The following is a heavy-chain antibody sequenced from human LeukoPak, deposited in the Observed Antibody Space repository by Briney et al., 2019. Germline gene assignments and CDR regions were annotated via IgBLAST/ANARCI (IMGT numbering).Heavy chain of an antibody. CDR2: INHGGST. Sequence: PSETLSLTRAVYGGSFSGYYWSWIRQPPGKGLEWVGQINHGGSTNYHPSLKSRVTISVDTSRNQFSLKLSSVTAADTAVYYCASWTVTTYYYYYAMDVWGQGTTVTVSS. V-gene: IGHV4-34*01. D-gene: IGHD4-17*01. J-gene: IGHJ6*02. CDR3: ASWTVTTYYYYYAMDV. CDR1: GGSFSGYY.